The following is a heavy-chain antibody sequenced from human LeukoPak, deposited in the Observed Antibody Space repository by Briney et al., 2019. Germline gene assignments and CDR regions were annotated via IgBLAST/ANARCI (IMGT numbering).Heavy chain of an antibody. CDR2: INTYNVNT. CDR1: GYTFTSYG. CDR3: ARDSRRGYSYGYDY. D-gene: IGHD5-18*01. V-gene: IGHV1-18*01. Sequence: ASVKVSCKASGYTFTSYGVSWVRQAPGQGLEWMGWINTYNVNTNYAQKFQGRVTLTTDASTGTAYMELRSLRSDDTAVYYCARDSRRGYSYGYDYWGQGTLVTVSS. J-gene: IGHJ4*02.